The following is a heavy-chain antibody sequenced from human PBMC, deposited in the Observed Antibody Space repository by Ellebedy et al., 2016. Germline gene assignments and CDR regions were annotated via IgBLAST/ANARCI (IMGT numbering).Heavy chain of an antibody. CDR2: IIPILGIA. CDR1: GYTFTSYD. J-gene: IGHJ4*02. D-gene: IGHD3-16*02. Sequence: ASVKVSCKASGYTFTSYDINWVRQAPGQGLEWMGRIIPILGIANYAQKFQGRVTITADKSTSTAYMELSSLRSEDTAVYYCARGSITFGGVIVKREFSFDYWGQGTLVTVSS. V-gene: IGHV1-69*04. CDR3: ARGSITFGGVIVKREFSFDY.